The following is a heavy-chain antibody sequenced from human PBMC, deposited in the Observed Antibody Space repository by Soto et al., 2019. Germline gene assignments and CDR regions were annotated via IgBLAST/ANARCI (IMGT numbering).Heavy chain of an antibody. J-gene: IGHJ3*02. Sequence: QVQLQESGPGLVKPSQTLSLTCTVSGGSISSGGYYWSWIRQHPGKGLEWIGYIYYSGSTYYNPSLKSRVTISVDTSKNQFSLKLSSVTAADTAVYYCARGSYCGGDCYYHAFDIWGQGTMVTVSS. CDR3: ARGSYCGGDCYYHAFDI. CDR2: IYYSGST. V-gene: IGHV4-31*03. D-gene: IGHD2-21*02. CDR1: GGSISSGGYY.